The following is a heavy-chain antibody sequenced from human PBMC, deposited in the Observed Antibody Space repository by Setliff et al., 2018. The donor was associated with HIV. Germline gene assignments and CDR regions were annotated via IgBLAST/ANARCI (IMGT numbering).Heavy chain of an antibody. CDR1: GYTFTAYY. J-gene: IGHJ4*02. D-gene: IGHD3-9*01. Sequence: ASVKVSCKASGYTFTAYYIHWVRQAPGHELQLMGRIEPSSGGTNYIQKFQGRIIMTRDTSINTVYMELSSLTSDDTALYYCARQDIPTGYYLFDYWGQGTQVTVSS. V-gene: IGHV1-2*06. CDR3: ARQDIPTGYYLFDY. CDR2: IEPSSGGT.